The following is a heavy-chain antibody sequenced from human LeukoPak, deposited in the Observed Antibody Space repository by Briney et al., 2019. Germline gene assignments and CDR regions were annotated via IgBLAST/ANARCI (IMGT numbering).Heavy chain of an antibody. CDR1: GFTFSSYE. V-gene: IGHV3-48*03. Sequence: GGSLRLSCAASGFTFSSYEMNWVRQAPGKGLEWVSYISSSGSTIYYADSVKGRFTISRDNAKNSLYLQMNSLRAEDTAVYYCARDPGGSGINYMDVWGKGTTVTISS. J-gene: IGHJ6*03. D-gene: IGHD3-10*01. CDR3: ARDPGGSGINYMDV. CDR2: ISSSGSTI.